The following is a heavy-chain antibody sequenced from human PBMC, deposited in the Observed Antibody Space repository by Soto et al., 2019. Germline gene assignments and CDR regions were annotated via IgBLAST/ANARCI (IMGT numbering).Heavy chain of an antibody. CDR2: VYYSGST. Sequence: SETLSLTCTLSGGSISGYYWSWIRQPPGKGLEWIGYVYYSGSTKYNPSLESRVTISVDMSNNQFSLMLTSVTAADTAVYYCAKYRRTDAEGYRLDFWGQGTLVNVSS. CDR3: AKYRRTDAEGYRLDF. CDR1: GGSISGYY. V-gene: IGHV4-59*01. J-gene: IGHJ4*02. D-gene: IGHD5-12*01.